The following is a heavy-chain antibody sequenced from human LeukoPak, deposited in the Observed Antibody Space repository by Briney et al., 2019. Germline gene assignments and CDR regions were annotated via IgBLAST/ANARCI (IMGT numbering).Heavy chain of an antibody. V-gene: IGHV3-66*01. CDR1: GFTVSSNY. CDR3: ARSTVTTLEPLFDY. J-gene: IGHJ4*02. Sequence: GGSLRLSCAASGFTVSSNYMSWVRQAPGKGLEWVSVIYSGGSTYYADSVKGRFTISRDNSKNTLYLQMNSLRAEDTAVYYCARSTVTTLEPLFDYWGQGTLVTVSS. D-gene: IGHD4-17*01. CDR2: IYSGGST.